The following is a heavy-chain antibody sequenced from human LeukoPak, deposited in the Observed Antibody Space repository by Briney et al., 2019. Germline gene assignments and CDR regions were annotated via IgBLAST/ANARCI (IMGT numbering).Heavy chain of an antibody. CDR1: GFTFSNAW. V-gene: IGHV3-15*01. D-gene: IGHD2-15*01. CDR3: TTDTRRVVVPK. Sequence: GGSLRLSCAASGFTFSNAWMSWVRQAPGKGLEWVGRIKRKTDGGTTDYAAPVRGRFTISRDDSKTSLYLQMNNLKTEDTAVYYCTTDTRRVVVPKWGQGTLVTVSS. CDR2: IKRKTDGGTT. J-gene: IGHJ4*02.